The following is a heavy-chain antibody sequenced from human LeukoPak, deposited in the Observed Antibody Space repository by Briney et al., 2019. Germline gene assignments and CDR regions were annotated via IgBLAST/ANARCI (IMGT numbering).Heavy chain of an antibody. CDR1: GGSISSYY. CDR2: IYYSGST. D-gene: IGHD1-26*01. V-gene: IGHV4-59*01. J-gene: IGHJ4*02. CDR3: AGSQNSGSYSFFDY. Sequence: SETLSLTCTVSGGSISSYYWSWIRQPPGKGLEWIGYIYYSGSTNYNPSLKSRVTISVDTSKNQFSLKLSSVTAADTAVYYCAGSQNSGSYSFFDYWGQGTLVTVSS.